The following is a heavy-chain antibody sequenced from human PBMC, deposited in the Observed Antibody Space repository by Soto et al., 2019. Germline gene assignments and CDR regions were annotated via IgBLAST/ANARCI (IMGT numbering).Heavy chain of an antibody. CDR3: ARGIATGQLDP. V-gene: IGHV1-3*01. CDR1: GYTFTRYT. J-gene: IGHJ5*02. CDR2: INPDNGNT. D-gene: IGHD2-15*01. Sequence: ASVKVSYKASGYTFTRYTMNWVRQAPGQRLEWMGWINPDNGNTKSSQKFQDRVIITRDTSASTAYMDLSSLRSEDTAVYYCARGIATGQLDPWGQGTLVTVSS.